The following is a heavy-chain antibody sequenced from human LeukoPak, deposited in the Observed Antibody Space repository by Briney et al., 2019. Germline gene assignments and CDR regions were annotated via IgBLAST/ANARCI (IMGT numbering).Heavy chain of an antibody. CDR2: ISSSSSYI. D-gene: IGHD3-3*02. Sequence: GGSLRLSCAASGFTFSSYSMNWVRQAPGKGLEWVSSISSSSSYIYYADSVKGRFTISRDNAKNSLYLQMNSLRAEDTAVYYCARDPRIFGEVINDAFDIWGQGTMVTVSS. CDR1: GFTFSSYS. J-gene: IGHJ3*02. CDR3: ARDPRIFGEVINDAFDI. V-gene: IGHV3-21*01.